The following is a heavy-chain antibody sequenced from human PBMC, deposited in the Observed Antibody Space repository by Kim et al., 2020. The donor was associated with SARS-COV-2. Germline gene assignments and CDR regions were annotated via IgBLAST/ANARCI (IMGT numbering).Heavy chain of an antibody. V-gene: IGHV1-69*13. CDR1: GGTFSSYA. J-gene: IGHJ6*02. D-gene: IGHD3-22*01. Sequence: SVKVSCKASGGTFSSYAISWVRQAPGQGLEWMGGIIPIFGTANYAQKFQGRVTITADESTSTAYMELSSLRSEDTAVYYCAEGDSSGYYDYYYGMDVWGQGTTVTVSS. CDR3: AEGDSSGYYDYYYGMDV. CDR2: IIPIFGTA.